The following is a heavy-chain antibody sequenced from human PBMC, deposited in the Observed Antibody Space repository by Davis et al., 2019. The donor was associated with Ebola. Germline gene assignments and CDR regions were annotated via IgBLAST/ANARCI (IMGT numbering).Heavy chain of an antibody. J-gene: IGHJ6*02. CDR3: ARHFVGKLFGMDV. V-gene: IGHV5-10-1*01. D-gene: IGHD3-3*02. Sequence: GESLKIPCKGSGYSFTSYWISWVRQMPGKGLEWMGRIDPSDSYTDYSPSFQGHVSISTDKSINTAYLQWNSLKASDTAMYFCARHFVGKLFGMDVWGQGTTVTVSS. CDR1: GYSFTSYW. CDR2: IDPSDSYT.